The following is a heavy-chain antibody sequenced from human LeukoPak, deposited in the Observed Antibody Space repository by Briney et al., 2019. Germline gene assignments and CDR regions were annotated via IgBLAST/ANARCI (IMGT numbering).Heavy chain of an antibody. D-gene: IGHD3-3*01. J-gene: IGHJ4*02. CDR2: ISTSSIYI. CDR1: GFTFSSYS. CDR3: ARGQRYYDFWSGYQVGWSDY. Sequence: GGSLRLSCAASGFTFSSYSMNWVRQAPGKGLEWVSSISTSSIYIYYADSVKGRFTISRDNAKNSLYLQMNSLRAEDTAVYYCARGQRYYDFWSGYQVGWSDYWGQGTLVTVSS. V-gene: IGHV3-21*01.